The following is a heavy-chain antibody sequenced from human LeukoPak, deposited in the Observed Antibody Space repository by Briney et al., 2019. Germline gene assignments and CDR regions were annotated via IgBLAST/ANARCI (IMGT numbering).Heavy chain of an antibody. D-gene: IGHD5-18*01. CDR3: ARGGQIQLWFDY. V-gene: IGHV3-33*01. Sequence: PGRSLRLSCAASGFTFGSYGMHWVRQAPGKGLEWVAVIWFDGSNQYYADSVKGRFTISRDNSKNTLYLQMNSLRAEDTAVYNCARGGQIQLWFDYWGQGTLVTVSS. CDR1: GFTFGSYG. CDR2: IWFDGSNQ. J-gene: IGHJ4*02.